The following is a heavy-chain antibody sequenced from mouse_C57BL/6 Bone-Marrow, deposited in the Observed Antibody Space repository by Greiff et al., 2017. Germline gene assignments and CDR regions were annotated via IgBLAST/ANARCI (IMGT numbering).Heavy chain of an antibody. CDR3: AIRRMIR. J-gene: IGHJ2*01. Sequence: EVQRVESGGGLVQPAQSLNLSCESNEYEFPSHDMSWVRKPPEKRLELVAAIHSDGGSTYYPAIMERRLIMTRENIKKTIELQMDSLRSEDAALYYCAIRRMIRWGKGTTLTVSS. V-gene: IGHV5-2*01. CDR2: IHSDGGST. D-gene: IGHD2-4*01. CDR1: EYEFPSHD.